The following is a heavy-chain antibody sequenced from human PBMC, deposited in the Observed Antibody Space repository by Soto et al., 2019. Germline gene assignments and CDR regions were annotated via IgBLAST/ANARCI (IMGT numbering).Heavy chain of an antibody. Sequence: LRLSCAASGFTFSSYEMNWVRQAPGKGLEWVSYISSSGSTIYYADSVKGRFTISRDNAKNSLYLQMNSLRAEDTAVYYCARAREEMATIPFDYWGQGTLVTVSS. CDR1: GFTFSSYE. J-gene: IGHJ4*02. CDR3: ARAREEMATIPFDY. CDR2: ISSSGSTI. V-gene: IGHV3-48*03. D-gene: IGHD5-12*01.